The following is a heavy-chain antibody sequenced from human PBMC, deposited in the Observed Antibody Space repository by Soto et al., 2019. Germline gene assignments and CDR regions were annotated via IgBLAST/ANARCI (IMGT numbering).Heavy chain of an antibody. CDR1: GFTFSSYA. J-gene: IGHJ4*02. D-gene: IGHD3-22*01. Sequence: GGSLRLSCAASGFTFSSYAMSWVRQAPGKGLEWVSAISGSGGSTYYADSVKGRFTISRDNSKNTLYLQMNSLRAEDTAVYYCAKDPYYDSSGYKTRPFDYWGQGTLVTVSS. CDR3: AKDPYYDSSGYKTRPFDY. CDR2: ISGSGGST. V-gene: IGHV3-23*01.